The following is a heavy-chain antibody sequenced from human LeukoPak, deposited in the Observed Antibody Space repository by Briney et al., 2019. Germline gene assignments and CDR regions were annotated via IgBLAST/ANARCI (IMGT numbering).Heavy chain of an antibody. CDR2: IYTSGST. Sequence: SETLSLTCTVSGDSISSGSYYWSWIRQPAGKGLEWIGRIYTSGSTNYNPSLKSRVTISVDTSKNQFSLKLSSVTAADTAVYYCARSSTVENNWFDPWGQGTLVTVSS. D-gene: IGHD4-23*01. V-gene: IGHV4-61*02. CDR1: GDSISSGSYY. CDR3: ARSSTVENNWFDP. J-gene: IGHJ5*02.